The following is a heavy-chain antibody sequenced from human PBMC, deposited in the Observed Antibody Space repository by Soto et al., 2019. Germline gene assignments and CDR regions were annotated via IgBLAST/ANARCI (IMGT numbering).Heavy chain of an antibody. CDR2: ISDSDNAT. CDR1: GFTFSSYA. V-gene: IGHV3-23*01. CDR3: AKGVSSSAWSASDN. D-gene: IGHD6-19*01. Sequence: EVQLLESGGGLVQPGGSLRLSCAASGFTFSSYAMTWVRQAPGKGLEWVSVISDSDNATYYADSVKGRFTISRDKSKNTLYLPFNSLRAEDTAVYYCAKGVSSSAWSASDNWGQGTLVTVSS. J-gene: IGHJ4*02.